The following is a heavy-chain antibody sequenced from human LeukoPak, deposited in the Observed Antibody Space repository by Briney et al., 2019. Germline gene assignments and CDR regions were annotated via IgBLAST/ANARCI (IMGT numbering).Heavy chain of an antibody. J-gene: IGHJ4*02. D-gene: IGHD1-1*01. Sequence: GGSLRLSCAASGFTFSSYAMHWVRQAPGKGLEWVAVISYDGSNKYYADSVKGRFTISRDNSKNTLYLQMNSLRAEDTAVYYCARDHNYAFDNWGQGTLVTVSS. V-gene: IGHV3-30*04. CDR1: GFTFSSYA. CDR2: ISYDGSNK. CDR3: ARDHNYAFDN.